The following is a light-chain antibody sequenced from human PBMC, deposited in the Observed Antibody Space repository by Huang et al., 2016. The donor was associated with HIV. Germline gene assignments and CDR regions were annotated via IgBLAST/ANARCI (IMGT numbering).Light chain of an antibody. V-gene: IGKV4-1*01. Sequence: DIEMTQSPDSLTVSLGARAIINCTSSQAVLKNSNKKNYLAWYQQRPGQPPKVLIYWASSREAGVPDRFSGSGSGTDFNLTISSLQPEDLAVYYCQQYYSPPYTFGQGTRLEI. CDR3: QQYYSPPYT. CDR2: WAS. CDR1: QAVLKNSNKKNY. J-gene: IGKJ2*01.